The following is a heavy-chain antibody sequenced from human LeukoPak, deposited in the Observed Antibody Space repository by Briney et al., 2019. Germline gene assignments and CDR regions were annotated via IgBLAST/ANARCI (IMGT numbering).Heavy chain of an antibody. CDR1: GGSISSSSYY. Sequence: SETLSLTCTVSGGSISSSSYYWGWIRQPPGEGLAWIGSIYYSGSTYYNPSLKSRITISVDTSKNQFSLNLSSVTAADTAVYYCARLYYDSSGYYQICYFDYWGQGTLVTVSS. CDR2: IYYSGST. D-gene: IGHD3-22*01. V-gene: IGHV4-39*01. CDR3: ARLYYDSSGYYQICYFDY. J-gene: IGHJ4*02.